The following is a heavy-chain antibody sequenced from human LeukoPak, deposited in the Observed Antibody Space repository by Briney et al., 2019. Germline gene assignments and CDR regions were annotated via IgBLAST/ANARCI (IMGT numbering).Heavy chain of an antibody. V-gene: IGHV4-38-2*02. CDR1: GYSISSGYY. Sequence: NASETLSLTCTVSGYSISSGYYWGWIRQPPGKGLEWIGSIYHSGSTYYNPSLKSRVTISVDTSKNQFSLKLSSVTAADTAVYYCARGDYYYMDVWGKGTTVTVPS. J-gene: IGHJ6*03. CDR2: IYHSGST. CDR3: ARGDYYYMDV.